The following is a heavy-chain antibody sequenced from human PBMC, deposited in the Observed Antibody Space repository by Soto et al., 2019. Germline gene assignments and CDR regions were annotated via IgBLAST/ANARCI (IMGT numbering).Heavy chain of an antibody. Sequence: SETLSLTCTVSGGSISSGDYYWSWIRQPPGKGLEWIGYIYYSGSTYYNPSLKSRVTISVDTSKNQFSLKLSSVTAADTAVYYCATDSPEYGGNSGNYFDYWGQGTLVTVSS. J-gene: IGHJ4*02. CDR2: IYYSGST. CDR3: ATDSPEYGGNSGNYFDY. V-gene: IGHV4-30-4*01. D-gene: IGHD2-21*02. CDR1: GGSISSGDYY.